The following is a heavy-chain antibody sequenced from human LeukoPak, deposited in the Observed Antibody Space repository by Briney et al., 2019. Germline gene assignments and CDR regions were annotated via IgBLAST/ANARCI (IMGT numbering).Heavy chain of an antibody. CDR3: ARQGYCSGGSCYGGWFDP. D-gene: IGHD2-15*01. CDR1: GGSFSGYY. Sequence: KTSETLSLTCAVYGGSFSGYYWSWIRQPPGKGLEWIGEINHSGSTSYNPSLKSRVTISVDTSKNQFSLKLSSVTAADTAVYYCARQGYCSGGSCYGGWFDPWGQGTLVTVSS. V-gene: IGHV4-34*01. CDR2: INHSGST. J-gene: IGHJ5*02.